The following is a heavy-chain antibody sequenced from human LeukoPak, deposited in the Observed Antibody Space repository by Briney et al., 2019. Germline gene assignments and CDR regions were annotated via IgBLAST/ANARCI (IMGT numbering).Heavy chain of an antibody. CDR3: AKDAAYYYYMDV. CDR1: GFTFSSYA. D-gene: IGHD2-15*01. Sequence: GGSLRLSCAASGFTFSSYAMSWVRPAPGKGLEWVSAISGSGGSTYYADSVKGRFTISRDNAKNTLYLQMNSLRAEDTAVYYCAKDAAYYYYMDVWGKGTTVTVSS. CDR2: ISGSGGST. J-gene: IGHJ6*03. V-gene: IGHV3-23*01.